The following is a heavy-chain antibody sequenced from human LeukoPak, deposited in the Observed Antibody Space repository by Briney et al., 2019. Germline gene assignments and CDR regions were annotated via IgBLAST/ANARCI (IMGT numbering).Heavy chain of an antibody. CDR1: GGSISRYY. V-gene: IGHV4-59*01. J-gene: IGHJ4*01. D-gene: IGHD3-3*01. Sequence: SETLSLTCTVSGGSISRYYWSWTPQPPGEGLEWIGYNYYSGSTNYNPSLKSRVTISVDTSKNQFSLKLSSVTAADTAVYYCARARQILEWLSHDPGLFDCWGQGTLVTVSS. CDR2: NYYSGST. CDR3: ARARQILEWLSHDPGLFDC.